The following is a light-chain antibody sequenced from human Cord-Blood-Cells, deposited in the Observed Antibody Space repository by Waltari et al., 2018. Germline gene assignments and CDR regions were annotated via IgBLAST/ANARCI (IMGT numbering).Light chain of an antibody. CDR2: EFS. CDR3: RSDTSSSTGV. Sequence: QSALTQPPSVSGSPGQSVTISCTGTSSDVGSYNRVSWYQQPPDTAPKLMIYEFSKPPWGLHDCSSGSKSGNTASLTIFGLQAEDGADYCCRSDTSSSTGVVGGGTKLTVL. J-gene: IGLJ3*02. V-gene: IGLV2-18*02. CDR1: SSDVGSYNR.